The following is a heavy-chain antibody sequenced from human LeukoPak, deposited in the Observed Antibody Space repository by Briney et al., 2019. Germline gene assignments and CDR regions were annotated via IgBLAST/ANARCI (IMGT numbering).Heavy chain of an antibody. CDR1: GYTFSGYY. CDR3: ARDVGEYCSSTNCYASHY. CDR2: INPHSGGT. J-gene: IGHJ4*02. D-gene: IGHD2-2*01. Sequence: GASVKVSFKASGYTFSGYYMHWVRQAPGQGLEWMGWINPHSGGTNYAQKFQGGVTMTRDTSITTAYMELSSLRSDDTAVYYCARDVGEYCSSTNCYASHYWGQGTLVTVSS. V-gene: IGHV1-2*02.